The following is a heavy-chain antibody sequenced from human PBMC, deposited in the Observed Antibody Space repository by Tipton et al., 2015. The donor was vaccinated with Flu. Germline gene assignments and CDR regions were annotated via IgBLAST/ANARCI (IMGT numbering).Heavy chain of an antibody. CDR1: GFTFSDYY. Sequence: GSLRLSCAASGFTFSDYYMSWIRQAPGKGLEWVSYISSGGSTIYYADSVKGRFTISRDNAKNSLYLQMNSLRAEDTAVYYCARVGGRRVVIALLGWFDPWGQGTLVTVSS. V-gene: IGHV3-11*01. CDR2: ISSGGSTI. J-gene: IGHJ5*02. CDR3: ARVGGRRVVIALLGWFDP. D-gene: IGHD2-21*01.